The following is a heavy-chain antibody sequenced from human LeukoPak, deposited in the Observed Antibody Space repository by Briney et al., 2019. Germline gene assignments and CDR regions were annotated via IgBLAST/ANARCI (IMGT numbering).Heavy chain of an antibody. D-gene: IGHD6-19*01. Sequence: GGSLRLSCAASGFTFSSYGMHWVRQAPGKGLERVAVISYDGSNKYYADSVKGRFTISRDNSKNTLYLQMNSLRAEDTAVYYCANIAVADTWGQGTLVTVSS. V-gene: IGHV3-30*18. CDR2: ISYDGSNK. J-gene: IGHJ4*02. CDR1: GFTFSSYG. CDR3: ANIAVADT.